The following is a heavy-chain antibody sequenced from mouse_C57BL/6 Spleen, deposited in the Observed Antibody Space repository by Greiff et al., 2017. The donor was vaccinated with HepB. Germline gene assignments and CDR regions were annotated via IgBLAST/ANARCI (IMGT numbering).Heavy chain of an antibody. CDR2: INYDGSST. J-gene: IGHJ1*03. CDR3: ARDPNSNYWYFDV. D-gene: IGHD2-5*01. V-gene: IGHV5-16*01. CDR1: GFTFSDYY. Sequence: EVQLVESEGGLVQPGSSMKLSCTASGFTFSDYYMAWVRQVPEKGLEWVANINYDGSSTYYLDSLKSRFIISRDNAKNILYLQMSSLKSEDTATYYCARDPNSNYWYFDVWGTGTTVTVSS.